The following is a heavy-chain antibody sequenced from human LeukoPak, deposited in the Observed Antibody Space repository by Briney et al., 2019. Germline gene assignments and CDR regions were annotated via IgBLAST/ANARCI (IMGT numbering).Heavy chain of an antibody. V-gene: IGHV1-8*03. J-gene: IGHJ4*02. D-gene: IGHD3-10*01. CDR2: MNPNSGNT. Sequence: ASVKVSCKASGYTFTSYDINWVRQATGQGLEWMGWMNPNSGNTGYAQKFQGRVTITRNTSISTAYMELSSLRAEDMAVYYCARGSYYGSDHSPTFDYWGQGTLVTVSS. CDR1: GYTFTSYD. CDR3: ARGSYYGSDHSPTFDY.